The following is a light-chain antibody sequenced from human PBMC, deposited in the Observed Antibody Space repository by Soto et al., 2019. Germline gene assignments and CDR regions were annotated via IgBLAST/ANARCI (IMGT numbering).Light chain of an antibody. V-gene: IGKV3-20*01. CDR3: QQYSNSPRYI. CDR2: ATS. Sequence: EIVLTQSPGTLSLSLGERATLSCRASQSVSSNYLAWYQQKPGQAPRLLIYATSSRPTGIPDRFSGSGSGTDFTLTISRLVPEDFAVYYCQQYSNSPRYIFGQGTKLEN. J-gene: IGKJ2*01. CDR1: QSVSSNY.